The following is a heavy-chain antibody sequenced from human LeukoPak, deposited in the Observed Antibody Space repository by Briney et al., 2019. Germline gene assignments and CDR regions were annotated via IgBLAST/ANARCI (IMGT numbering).Heavy chain of an antibody. J-gene: IGHJ4*02. CDR2: ICINGVST. Sequence: GGSLRLSCSDSGFTFSSYTIHWGRQAPGKGVGYVSGICINGVSTYYADSVEGRFNISRDNSKNTLYLQMSSLRPEDTSVYYCVRGGVIIIQHFDYWGQGTLVTVSS. V-gene: IGHV3-64D*09. CDR1: GFTFSSYT. CDR3: VRGGVIIIQHFDY. D-gene: IGHD3-16*02.